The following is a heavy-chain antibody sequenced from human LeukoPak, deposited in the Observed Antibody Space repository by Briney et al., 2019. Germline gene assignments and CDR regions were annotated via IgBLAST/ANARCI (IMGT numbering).Heavy chain of an antibody. D-gene: IGHD3-3*01. CDR1: GFTFSSYW. V-gene: IGHV3-74*01. CDR2: INSDGSST. CDR3: ARDHDSYDFWSGYYSAY. Sequence: PGGSLRLSCAASGFTFSSYWMHWVRQAPGKGLVWVSRINSDGSSTSCADSVKGRFTISRDNSKNTLYLQMNSLRAEDTAVYYCARDHDSYDFWSGYYSAYWGQGTLVTVSS. J-gene: IGHJ4*02.